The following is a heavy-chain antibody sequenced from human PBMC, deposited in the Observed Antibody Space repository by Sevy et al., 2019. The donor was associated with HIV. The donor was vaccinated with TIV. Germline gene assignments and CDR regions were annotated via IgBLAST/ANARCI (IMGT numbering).Heavy chain of an antibody. Sequence: GGSLRLSCAASGFTFSSYGMHWVRQAPGKGLEWVAVISYDGSNKYYADSVKGRFTISRDNSKNPLYLQMNSLRAEDTAVYYCATRYCSSTSCYEEVDYWGQGTLVTVSS. V-gene: IGHV3-30*03. J-gene: IGHJ4*02. CDR2: ISYDGSNK. D-gene: IGHD2-2*01. CDR3: ATRYCSSTSCYEEVDY. CDR1: GFTFSSYG.